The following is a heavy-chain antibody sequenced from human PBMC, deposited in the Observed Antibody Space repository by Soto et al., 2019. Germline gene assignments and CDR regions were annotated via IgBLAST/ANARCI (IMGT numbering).Heavy chain of an antibody. Sequence: SVKVSCKASGGTFSSYAISWVRQAPGQGLEWMGGIIPIFGTANYAQKFQGRVTITADESTSTAYMELSSLRSEDTAVYYCASAFGEITYYFDYWGQGTLVTVSS. V-gene: IGHV1-69*13. CDR2: IIPIFGTA. D-gene: IGHD3-10*01. J-gene: IGHJ4*02. CDR1: GGTFSSYA. CDR3: ASAFGEITYYFDY.